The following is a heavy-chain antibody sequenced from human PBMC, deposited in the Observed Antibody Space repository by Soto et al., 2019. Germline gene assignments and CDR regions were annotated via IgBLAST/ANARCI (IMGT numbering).Heavy chain of an antibody. D-gene: IGHD3-9*01. CDR2: ISAYNGNT. CDR1: GYTFTSYG. V-gene: IGHV1-18*01. J-gene: IGHJ6*02. Sequence: QVQLVQSGAEVKKPGASVKVSCKASGYTFTSYGISWVRQAPGQGLEWMGWISAYNGNTNYAQKLQGRVTMTTDASTRTAYMELRSLRSDDTAVYYCARDDYDILTGYRRAAYYYYYGMDVWGQGTTVTVSS. CDR3: ARDDYDILTGYRRAAYYYYYGMDV.